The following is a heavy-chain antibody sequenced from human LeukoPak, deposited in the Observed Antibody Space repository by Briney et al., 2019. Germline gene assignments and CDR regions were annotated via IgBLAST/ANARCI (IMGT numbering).Heavy chain of an antibody. J-gene: IGHJ6*02. Sequence: GGSLRLSCAASGFTFDDYAMHWVRQAPGKGLEWVSGISWNSGSIGYADSVKGRFTISRDNAKNSLYLQMNSLRAEDTALYYCAKDYSSSLNGMDVWGQGTTVTVSS. CDR1: GFTFDDYA. CDR3: AKDYSSSLNGMDV. CDR2: ISWNSGSI. V-gene: IGHV3-9*01. D-gene: IGHD6-13*01.